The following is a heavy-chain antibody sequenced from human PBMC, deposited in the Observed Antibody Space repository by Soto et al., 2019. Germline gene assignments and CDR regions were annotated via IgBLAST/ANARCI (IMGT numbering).Heavy chain of an antibody. Sequence: GSLRLSCAASGFTFSSYAMSWVRQAPGKGLEWVSAISGSGGSTYYADSVKGRFTISRDNSKNTLYLQMNSLRAEDTAVYYCAKSGSLEPNYYYYGMDVWGQGTTVTVSS. CDR2: ISGSGGST. V-gene: IGHV3-23*01. CDR3: AKSGSLEPNYYYYGMDV. J-gene: IGHJ6*02. CDR1: GFTFSSYA. D-gene: IGHD3-3*01.